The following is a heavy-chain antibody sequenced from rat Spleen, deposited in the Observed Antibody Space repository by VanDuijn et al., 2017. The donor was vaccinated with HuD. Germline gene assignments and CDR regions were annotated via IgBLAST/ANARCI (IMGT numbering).Heavy chain of an antibody. CDR1: GFSLSNYG. V-gene: IGHV2S8*01. Sequence: QVQLKESGPSLVQPSQTLSLTCTVSGFSLSNYGVIWVRQPPGKGLEWIAAMSGGRSTYYNSALESRLSISGDSSKSQIFLKMNSLQTEDTAMYFCARSNGYGPFDYWGQGVMVTVSS. CDR2: MSGGRST. CDR3: ARSNGYGPFDY. D-gene: IGHD1-3*01. J-gene: IGHJ2*01.